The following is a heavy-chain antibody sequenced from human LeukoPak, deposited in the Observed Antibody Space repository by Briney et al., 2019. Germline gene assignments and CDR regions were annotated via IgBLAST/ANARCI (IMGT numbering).Heavy chain of an antibody. V-gene: IGHV1-69*13. D-gene: IGHD3-22*01. CDR1: GGTFNSYA. Sequence: SVKVSCKASGGTFNSYAISWVRQAPGQGLEWMGGIIPIFGTANYAQKFQGRVTITADESTSTAYMELRSLRSDDTAVYYCARVREGFTMIVVEGIDYWGQGTLVTVSS. CDR2: IIPIFGTA. CDR3: ARVREGFTMIVVEGIDY. J-gene: IGHJ4*02.